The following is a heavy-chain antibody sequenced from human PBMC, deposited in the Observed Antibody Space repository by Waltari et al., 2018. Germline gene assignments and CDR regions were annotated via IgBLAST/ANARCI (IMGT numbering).Heavy chain of an antibody. J-gene: IGHJ4*01. CDR3: VRAYYDGRLDY. CDR2: IKNDGSGP. V-gene: IGHV3-74*01. D-gene: IGHD3-22*01. CDR1: GFPFNNFW. Sequence: EVQLVESGGGLVQPGWSLRPSCAASGFPFNNFWMHWVRQDAGKGLMWVSRIKNDGSGPIYAESVKGRFTISRDNAKNTLYLQMNSLRPEDTAVYYCVRAYYDGRLDYWGQGTLVTASS.